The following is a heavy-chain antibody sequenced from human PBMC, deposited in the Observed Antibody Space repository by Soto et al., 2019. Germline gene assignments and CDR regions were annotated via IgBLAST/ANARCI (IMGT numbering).Heavy chain of an antibody. Sequence: VGSLRLSCATSGFTFTSYAMSWVRQAPGKGQEWVSSIGNSGDNTYYADSVKGRFTFSRYDFKNTLYLQLDSLRVENTAIYYCAKSSASPLPSDFFYGGKGTQVMVSS. CDR3: AKSSASPLPSDFFY. J-gene: IGHJ4*02. CDR2: IGNSGDNT. V-gene: IGHV3-23*01. CDR1: GFTFTSYA.